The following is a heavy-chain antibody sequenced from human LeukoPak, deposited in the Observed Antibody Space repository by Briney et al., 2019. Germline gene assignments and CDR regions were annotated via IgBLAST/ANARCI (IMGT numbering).Heavy chain of an antibody. J-gene: IGHJ4*02. CDR1: GGSISSYY. CDR2: IYYSGST. V-gene: IGHV4-59*01. CDR3: ASGGYCSSTSCQLFDY. D-gene: IGHD2-2*01. Sequence: SETLSLTCTVSGGSISSYYWSWIRQPPGKGLEWIGYIYYSGSTNYNPSLKSRVTISVDTSKNQFSLKLSSVTAADTAVYYCASGGYCSSTSCQLFDYWGQGTLVTVSS.